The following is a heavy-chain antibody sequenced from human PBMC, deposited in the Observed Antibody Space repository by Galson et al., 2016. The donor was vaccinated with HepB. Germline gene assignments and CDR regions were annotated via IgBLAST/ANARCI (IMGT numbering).Heavy chain of an antibody. V-gene: IGHV4-39*07. CDR1: GGSINSNTYY. J-gene: IGHJ5*02. CDR3: ARQRRGSGSSQGDWFDP. CDR2: LSYTGST. Sequence: SETLSLTCTVSGGSINSNTYYWDWIRQPPGKGLEWIGSLSYTGSTYYNPSLKSRVTISIDTSKNQFSLKLTSVTAADTAMYYCARQRRGSGSSQGDWFDPWGQGTLVSVSS. D-gene: IGHD1-26*01.